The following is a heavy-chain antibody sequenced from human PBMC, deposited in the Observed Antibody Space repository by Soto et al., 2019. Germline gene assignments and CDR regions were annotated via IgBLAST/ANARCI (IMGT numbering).Heavy chain of an antibody. J-gene: IGHJ6*02. Sequence: GGSLRLSCAASGFTFSLYAMSWVRQAPGKGLEWVSFIIGSADSTFYADSVKGRFTISRDNSKNLLYLQINSLRAEDTAVYYCAKTRGAMIYAISVYGMDVWGQGTTVTVSS. CDR1: GFTFSLYA. CDR3: AKTRGAMIYAISVYGMDV. V-gene: IGHV3-23*01. CDR2: IIGSADST. D-gene: IGHD2-8*01.